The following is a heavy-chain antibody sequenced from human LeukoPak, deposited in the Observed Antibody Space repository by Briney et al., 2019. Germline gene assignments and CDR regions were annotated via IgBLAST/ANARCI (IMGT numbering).Heavy chain of an antibody. CDR3: ARLKPLADAFDI. Sequence: ASVKVSCKASGYTFTGYYMHWVRQAPGQGLEWMGWINPNSGGTNYAQKFQGRVTMTRDTSISIAYMELSRLRSDDTAVYYCARLKPLADAFDIWGQGTMVTVSS. CDR2: INPNSGGT. J-gene: IGHJ3*02. V-gene: IGHV1-2*02. CDR1: GYTFTGYY.